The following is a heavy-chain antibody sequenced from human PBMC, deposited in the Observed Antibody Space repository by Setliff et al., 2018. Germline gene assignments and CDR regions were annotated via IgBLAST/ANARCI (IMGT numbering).Heavy chain of an antibody. Sequence: GESLKISCKGSGHTFSNYWVGWVRQMPGKGLEWMGVIYAGDSDTRYSPSFQGQVTFSADKSISTAYLQWSTLKASDTAMYYCARLGSSSWYNDVFDFWGPGTMVTVSS. CDR2: IYAGDSDT. CDR1: GHTFSNYW. CDR3: ARLGSSSWYNDVFDF. J-gene: IGHJ3*01. D-gene: IGHD6-13*01. V-gene: IGHV5-51*01.